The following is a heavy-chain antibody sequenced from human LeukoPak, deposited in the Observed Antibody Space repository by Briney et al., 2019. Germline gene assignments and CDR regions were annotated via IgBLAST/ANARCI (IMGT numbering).Heavy chain of an antibody. Sequence: GGSLRLSCAASGFTFSSYSMNWVRQAPGKGLEWVANIKQDGSEKNYVDSVKGRFTISRDNAKNSLYLQMNNLRVEDTAMYYCAGGTGFIIKDWGQGTLVTVSS. CDR2: IKQDGSEK. J-gene: IGHJ4*02. CDR1: GFTFSSYS. V-gene: IGHV3-7*03. CDR3: AGGTGFIIKD. D-gene: IGHD3-9*01.